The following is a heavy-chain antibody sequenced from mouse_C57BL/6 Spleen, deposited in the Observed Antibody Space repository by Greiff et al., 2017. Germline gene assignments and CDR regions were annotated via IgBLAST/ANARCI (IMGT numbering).Heavy chain of an antibody. CDR3: ARSPFYYGSIYGYFDV. D-gene: IGHD1-1*01. Sequence: QVQLQQSGAELVKPGASVKISCKASGYAFSSYWMNWVKQRPGKGLEWIGQIYPGDGDTNYNGKFKGKDTLTADKSSSTAYMQLSSLTSEDSAVYFCARSPFYYGSIYGYFDVWGTGTTVTVSS. V-gene: IGHV1-80*01. CDR1: GYAFSSYW. J-gene: IGHJ1*03. CDR2: IYPGDGDT.